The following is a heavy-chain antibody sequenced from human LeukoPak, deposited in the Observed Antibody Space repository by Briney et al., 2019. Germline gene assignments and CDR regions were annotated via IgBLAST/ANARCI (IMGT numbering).Heavy chain of an antibody. CDR1: GGSFSGYY. D-gene: IGHD3-10*01. J-gene: IGHJ4*02. Sequence: SETLSLTCAVYGGSFSGYYWSWIRQPPGEGLEWIGEINHSGSTNYNPSLKSRVTISVDTSKNQFSLKLSSVTAADTAVYYCASGYYGSGTTKQGYFDYWGQGTLVTVSS. CDR2: INHSGST. V-gene: IGHV4-34*01. CDR3: ASGYYGSGTTKQGYFDY.